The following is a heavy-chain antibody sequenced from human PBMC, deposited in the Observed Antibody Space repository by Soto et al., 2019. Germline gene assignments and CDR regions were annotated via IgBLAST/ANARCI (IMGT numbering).Heavy chain of an antibody. CDR2: ISWNSGSI. Sequence: EVQLVESGGGLVQPGRSLRLSCAASGFTFDDYAMHWVRQAPGKGLEWVSGISWNSGSIGYADSVKGRFTISRDNAKNSLYLQMNSLRAEDTALYYCAKEGNVNIVATIRYFDLWGRGTLVTVSS. CDR3: AKEGNVNIVATIRYFDL. D-gene: IGHD5-12*01. V-gene: IGHV3-9*01. J-gene: IGHJ2*01. CDR1: GFTFDDYA.